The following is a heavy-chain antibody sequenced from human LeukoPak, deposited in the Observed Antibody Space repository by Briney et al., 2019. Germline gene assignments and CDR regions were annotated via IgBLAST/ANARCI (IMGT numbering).Heavy chain of an antibody. Sequence: SETLSLTCTVSGGSISSDSYSWGWIRQPPGKGLEWIGTIYYNGNTYYSPSLKSRVTISVDTSKNQFSLKLSSMTAADTAVYYCARHGLIITGWSHWFDPWGQGTLVTVSS. D-gene: IGHD3-10*01. J-gene: IGHJ5*02. CDR3: ARHGLIITGWSHWFDP. V-gene: IGHV4-39*01. CDR1: GGSISSDSYS. CDR2: IYYNGNT.